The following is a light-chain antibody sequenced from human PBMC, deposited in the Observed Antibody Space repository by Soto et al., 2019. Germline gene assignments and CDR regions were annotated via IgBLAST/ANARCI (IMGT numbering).Light chain of an antibody. CDR2: AAS. CDR3: QQLNSYPIT. V-gene: IGKV1-9*01. CDR1: QGLSSD. Sequence: DIQLTQSPSFLSASVGDRVTITCRASQGLSSDLAWYQQKPGKASKLLIYAASTLQSGVPSRFSGSGSGTEFTLTISSLQPEDFATYYCQQLNSYPITFGQGTRLEMK. J-gene: IGKJ5*01.